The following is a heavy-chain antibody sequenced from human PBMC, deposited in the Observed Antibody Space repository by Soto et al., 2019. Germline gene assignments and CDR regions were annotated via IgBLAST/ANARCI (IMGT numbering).Heavy chain of an antibody. J-gene: IGHJ6*02. CDR1: GSTFTSYG. CDR3: ARDWGITMIVVVSYYYYGMDV. Sequence: ASVPVSFKPSGSTFTSYGIIWVRQAPGQGLEWLGWISAYNGNTNYAQKLQGRVTMTTDTSTSTAYMELRGLRSDDTAVYYCARDWGITMIVVVSYYYYGMDVWGQGTTVTVSS. V-gene: IGHV1-18*01. D-gene: IGHD3-22*01. CDR2: ISAYNGNT.